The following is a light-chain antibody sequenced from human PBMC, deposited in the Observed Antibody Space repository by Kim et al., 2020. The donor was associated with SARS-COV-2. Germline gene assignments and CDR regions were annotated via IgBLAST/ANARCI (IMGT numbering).Light chain of an antibody. Sequence: IRTGLAWYQQKPGKAPNLLIFDASSLQRGVPSRVSGGGSGTEFTLTISSLQPEDFATYYCQQTSGLPITFGQGTRLEIK. J-gene: IGKJ5*01. V-gene: IGKV1-12*01. CDR3: QQTSGLPIT. CDR1: IRTG. CDR2: DAS.